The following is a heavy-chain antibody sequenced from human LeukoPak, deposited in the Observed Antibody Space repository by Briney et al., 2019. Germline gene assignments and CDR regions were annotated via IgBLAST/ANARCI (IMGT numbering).Heavy chain of an antibody. CDR1: GGSTSSSSSY. V-gene: IGHV4-39*01. J-gene: IGHJ4*02. CDR2: MYYNGNT. D-gene: IGHD7-27*01. CDR3: ARHLTRGAASGDYYRPFDY. Sequence: SGTLSLTCTVSGGSTSSSSSYWGWIRQSPGKGLEWIGTMYYNGNTYYNPSLKGRVTISVDTSKNQFSLKLSSVTAADTAVYYCARHLTRGAASGDYYRPFDYWGQGTLVTVSS.